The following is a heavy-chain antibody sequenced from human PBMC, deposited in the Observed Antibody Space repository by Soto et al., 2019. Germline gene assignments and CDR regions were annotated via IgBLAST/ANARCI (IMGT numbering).Heavy chain of an antibody. V-gene: IGHV3-7*01. CDR2: MDQDGSER. D-gene: IGHD3-16*01. Sequence: EVQLVESGGGLVQPGGSLRLSCAASGFTFSTYWMTWARQPPGKGLEWVANMDQDGSERYYVDSVRGRFTVSRDNAKNSLYLQMNSLRAEDTAVYYCVCGGNFFIYWGQGTLVTVSP. CDR1: GFTFSTYW. CDR3: VCGGNFFIY. J-gene: IGHJ4*02.